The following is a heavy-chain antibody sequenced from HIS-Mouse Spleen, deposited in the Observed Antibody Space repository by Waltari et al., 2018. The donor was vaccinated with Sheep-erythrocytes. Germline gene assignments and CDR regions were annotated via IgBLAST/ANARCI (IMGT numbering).Heavy chain of an antibody. CDR1: GGTFSSYA. Sequence: QVQLVQSGAEVKKPGSSVKVSCKASGGTFSSYAISWVRQAPGQGREWMGRIIPILVIAKYALKFQGRVTITADKSTSTAYMELSSLRSEDTAVYYCAQTGATTPHFDYWGQGTLVTVSS. CDR2: IIPILVIA. CDR3: AQTGATTPHFDY. D-gene: IGHD1-26*01. J-gene: IGHJ4*02. V-gene: IGHV1-69*04.